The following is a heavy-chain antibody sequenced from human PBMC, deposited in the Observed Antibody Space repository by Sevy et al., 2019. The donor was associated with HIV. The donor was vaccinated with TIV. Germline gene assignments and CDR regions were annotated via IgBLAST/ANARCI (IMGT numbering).Heavy chain of an antibody. V-gene: IGHV3-30*18. CDR2: ISYDGSNK. CDR3: AKDSRPDRPHYGMDV. CDR1: GFTFSSYG. J-gene: IGHJ6*02. Sequence: GSLRLSCAASGFTFSSYGMHWVRQAPGKGLEWVAVISYDGSNKYYADSVKGRFTISRDNSKNTLYLQMNSLRAEDTAVYYCAKDSRPDRPHYGMDVWGQGTTVTVSS.